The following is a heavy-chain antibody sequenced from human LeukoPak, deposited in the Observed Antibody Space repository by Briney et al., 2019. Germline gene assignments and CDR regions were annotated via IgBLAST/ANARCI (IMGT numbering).Heavy chain of an antibody. Sequence: SETLSLTCTVSGGSISSSSYYWGWIRQPPGKGLEWIGSIYYSGSTYYNPSLKSRVTISVDTSKNQFSLKLSSVTAADTAVYYCARHYYDSSGYSDYWGQGTLVTVSS. V-gene: IGHV4-39*01. J-gene: IGHJ4*02. CDR1: GGSISSSSYY. D-gene: IGHD3-22*01. CDR2: IYYSGST. CDR3: ARHYYDSSGYSDY.